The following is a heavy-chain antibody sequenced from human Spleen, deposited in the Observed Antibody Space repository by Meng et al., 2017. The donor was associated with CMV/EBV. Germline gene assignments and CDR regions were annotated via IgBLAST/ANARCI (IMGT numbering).Heavy chain of an antibody. CDR1: GGSISSSSYY. CDR3: ARGELGYYYDSSGYSAYYYYGMDV. Sequence: SETLSLTCTVSGGSISSSSYYWGWIRQPPGKGLEWIGEINHSGSTNYNPSLKSRVTISVDTSKNQFSLKLSSVTAADTAVYYCARGELGYYYDSSGYSAYYYYGMDVWGQGTTVTVSS. V-gene: IGHV4-39*07. CDR2: INHSGST. J-gene: IGHJ6*02. D-gene: IGHD3-22*01.